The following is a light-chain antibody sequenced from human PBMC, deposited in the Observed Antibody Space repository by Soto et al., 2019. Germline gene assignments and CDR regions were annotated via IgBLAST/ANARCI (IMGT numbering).Light chain of an antibody. CDR1: SRDVGAYDY. CDR3: SSYTSSSTRV. V-gene: IGLV2-14*03. Sequence: ALTQPASVGGSLGQSIAISCTGTSRDVGAYDYVSWYQQHPDKAPKLMIYEVSNRPSGVSNRFSGSKSVNTATLTISGLQAEDEADYYCSSYTSSSTRVFGTGTKVTVL. J-gene: IGLJ1*01. CDR2: EVS.